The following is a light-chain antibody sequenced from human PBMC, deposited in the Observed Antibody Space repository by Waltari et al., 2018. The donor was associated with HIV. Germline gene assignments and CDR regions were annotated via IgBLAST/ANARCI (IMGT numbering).Light chain of an antibody. CDR2: GNN. CDR1: NSNTGSNT. CDR3: AAWDDSLNGQGV. Sequence: QSVLTQPPSASGTPGQRVTISCSGSNSNTGSNTVNWYQQVPGMAPKLVIYGNNQRPPGVSDRFSGSKSGPSASLAISGLQAEDEADYYCAAWDDSLNGQGVFGTGTRVTVL. V-gene: IGLV1-44*01. J-gene: IGLJ1*01.